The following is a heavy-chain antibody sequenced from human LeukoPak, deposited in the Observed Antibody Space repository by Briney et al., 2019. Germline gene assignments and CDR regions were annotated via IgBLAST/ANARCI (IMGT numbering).Heavy chain of an antibody. Sequence: ASVKVSCKASGYTFTGYYMHWVRQAPGQGLEWMGWINPNSGDINYPQKFHGTVTMTRDTSISTSYMELSRLRSDDTAMYYCAKARTRSSASSDYWGQGTLVTVSS. CDR1: GYTFTGYY. V-gene: IGHV1-2*02. J-gene: IGHJ4*02. CDR2: INPNSGDI. D-gene: IGHD6-6*01. CDR3: AKARTRSSASSDY.